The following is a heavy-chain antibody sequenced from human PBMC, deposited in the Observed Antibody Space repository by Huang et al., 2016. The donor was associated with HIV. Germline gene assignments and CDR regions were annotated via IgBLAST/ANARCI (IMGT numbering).Heavy chain of an antibody. Sequence: QVQLVQSGAEVKKPGASVKMSCKTSGYTFTTYFIHWVRQAPGQGLEWMGIINPTGATTAYAKNFQGRLTMTRDMSTSTIYLELRGLRSEDTAIYYCARGYSSGWYGVLEYWGQGTLVAVSS. D-gene: IGHD6-19*01. CDR2: INPTGATT. V-gene: IGHV1-46*01. CDR3: ARGYSSGWYGVLEY. J-gene: IGHJ4*02. CDR1: GYTFTTYF.